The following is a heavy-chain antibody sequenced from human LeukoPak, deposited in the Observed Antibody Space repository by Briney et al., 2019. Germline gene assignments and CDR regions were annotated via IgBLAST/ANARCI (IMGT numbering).Heavy chain of an antibody. Sequence: SQTLSLTCAISGDSFSINSAAWNWIRQSPSRGLEWLGRTYQRSKWYNDSAVSVKSLITINPDISKNQFSLQLNSVTPEDTAVYYCARSPSPYSSGWYFDYWGQGTLVTVSS. D-gene: IGHD6-19*01. CDR2: TYQRSKWYN. V-gene: IGHV6-1*01. CDR3: ARSPSPYSSGWYFDY. CDR1: GDSFSINSAA. J-gene: IGHJ4*02.